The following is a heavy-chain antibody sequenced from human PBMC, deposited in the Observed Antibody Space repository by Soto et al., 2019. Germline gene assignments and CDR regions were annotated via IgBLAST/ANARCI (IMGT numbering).Heavy chain of an antibody. CDR3: ARAPRGNYGYPSYFDY. V-gene: IGHV4-31*03. CDR2: MSYTGVT. J-gene: IGHJ4*02. Sequence: SETLSLTCTVSGGSISSDGHYWSWIRQLPGKGLEWIGYMSYTGVTHYNPSLKSRVTISLDTSENQFSLKLSSMTAADTAVYYCARAPRGNYGYPSYFDYWGQGTLVT. CDR1: GGSISSDGHY. D-gene: IGHD3-10*01.